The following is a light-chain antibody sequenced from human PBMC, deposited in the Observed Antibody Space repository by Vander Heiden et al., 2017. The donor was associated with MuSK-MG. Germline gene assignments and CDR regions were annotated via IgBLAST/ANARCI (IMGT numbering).Light chain of an antibody. CDR2: WAS. CDR3: QQYYSHPYT. Sequence: DIVMTQSPDSLAGSVGERATINCESSKIVIYSSTNKNFLAWYQQKPGQPPKLRISWASTRESGVPDRFSGSGSGTEYTLTISSLQAEDVAVYYCQQYYSHPYTFGQGTKLEIK. V-gene: IGKV4-1*01. J-gene: IGKJ2*01. CDR1: KIVIYSSTNKNF.